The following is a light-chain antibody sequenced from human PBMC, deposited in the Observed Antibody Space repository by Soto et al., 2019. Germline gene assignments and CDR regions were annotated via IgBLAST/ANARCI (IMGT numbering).Light chain of an antibody. V-gene: IGKV2-28*01. J-gene: IGKJ2*01. Sequence: DIVMTQSPLSLPVTPGEPASISCRSSPSLLHSNGYNSLDWYLQKPGQSPQLLISLGSNRASGVPARFSGSGSATDFTLNIARVEAEDFGVYYCMQALQSPYTFGQGTKLEIK. CDR1: PSLLHSNGYNS. CDR3: MQALQSPYT. CDR2: LGS.